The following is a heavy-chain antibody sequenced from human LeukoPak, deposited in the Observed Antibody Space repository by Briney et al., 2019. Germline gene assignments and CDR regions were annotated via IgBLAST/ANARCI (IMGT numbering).Heavy chain of an antibody. Sequence: PSETLSLTCTVSGGSISSSSYYWGWIRQPPGKGLEWIGSIYYSGSTYYNPSLKSRVTISVDTSKNQFSLKLSSVTAADTAVYYCARGTRGGGWYFLFWFDPWGQGTLVTVSS. CDR1: GGSISSSSYY. CDR2: IYYSGST. CDR3: ARGTRGGGWYFLFWFDP. D-gene: IGHD6-19*01. J-gene: IGHJ5*02. V-gene: IGHV4-39*01.